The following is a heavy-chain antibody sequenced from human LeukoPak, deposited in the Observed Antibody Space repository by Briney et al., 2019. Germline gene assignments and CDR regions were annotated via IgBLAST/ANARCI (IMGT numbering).Heavy chain of an antibody. CDR2: INHSGST. CDR3: ARGRLSIAARPSNWFDP. J-gene: IGHJ5*02. D-gene: IGHD6-6*01. CDR1: GGSISSYY. V-gene: IGHV4-34*01. Sequence: SETLSLTCTVSGGSISSYYWSWIRQPPGKGLEWIGEINHSGSTNYNPSLKSRVTISVDTSKNQFSLKLSSVTAADTAVYYCARGRLSIAARPSNWFDPWGQGTLVTVSS.